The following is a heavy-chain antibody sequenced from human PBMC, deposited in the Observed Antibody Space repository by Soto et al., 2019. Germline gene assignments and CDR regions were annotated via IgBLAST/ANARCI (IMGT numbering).Heavy chain of an antibody. V-gene: IGHV4-34*01. J-gene: IGHJ4*02. CDR3: TRGGHHSGWYRAH. CDR1: DESFSSYY. D-gene: IGHD6-19*01. Sequence: QVQLQQWGAGLLKPSETLSLTCAVYDESFSSYYWSWIRQPPGKGLEWIGEIHYSGSTNYTPSLTRRVTISVEKSKNPFSLPLTSVTATDTAVYFCTRGGHHSGWYRAHWGQGTLVTVPS. CDR2: IHYSGST.